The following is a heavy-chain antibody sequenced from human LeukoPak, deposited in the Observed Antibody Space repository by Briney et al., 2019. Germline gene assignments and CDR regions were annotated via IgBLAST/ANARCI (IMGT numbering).Heavy chain of an antibody. V-gene: IGHV3-33*01. CDR1: GFTFSSYG. D-gene: IGHD2-15*01. Sequence: PGGSLRLSCAASGFTFSSYGMHWVRQAPGKGLEWVAVIWYDGSNKYYADSVKGRFTISRDNCKNTLYLQMNSLRAEDTAVYYCARDGGCSGGSCYDYWGQGTLVTVSS. CDR2: IWYDGSNK. J-gene: IGHJ4*02. CDR3: ARDGGCSGGSCYDY.